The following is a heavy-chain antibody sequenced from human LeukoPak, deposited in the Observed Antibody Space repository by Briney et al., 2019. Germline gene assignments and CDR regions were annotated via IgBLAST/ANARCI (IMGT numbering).Heavy chain of an antibody. J-gene: IGHJ4*02. Sequence: SETLSLTCAVYGGSFSGYYWSWIRQPPGKGLEWIGEINHSGSTNYNPSLKSRVTISVDTSKNQFSLKLSSVTAADTAVYYCARGPRVGIAGGYYWGQGTLVTVSS. CDR1: GGSFSGYY. CDR3: ARGPRVGIAGGYY. D-gene: IGHD1-14*01. CDR2: INHSGST. V-gene: IGHV4-34*01.